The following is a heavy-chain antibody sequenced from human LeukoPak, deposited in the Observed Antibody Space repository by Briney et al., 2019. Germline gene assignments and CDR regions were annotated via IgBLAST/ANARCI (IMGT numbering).Heavy chain of an antibody. CDR2: IYTSGST. J-gene: IGHJ4*02. D-gene: IGHD3-3*01. CDR3: AREGASYYDFWSGYYPYYFDY. Sequence: SQTLSLTCTVSGGSISSGSYYWSWIRQPAGKGLEWIGRIYTSGSTNYNPSLKSRVTISVDTSKNQFSLKLSSVTAADTAVYYYAREGASYYDFWSGYYPYYFDYWGQGTLVTVSS. V-gene: IGHV4-61*02. CDR1: GGSISSGSYY.